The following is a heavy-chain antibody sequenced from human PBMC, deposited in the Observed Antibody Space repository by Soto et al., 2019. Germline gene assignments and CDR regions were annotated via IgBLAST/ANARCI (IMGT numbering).Heavy chain of an antibody. V-gene: IGHV4-30-2*01. Sequence: PSETLSLTCAVSGGSISSGGYSWSWIRQPPGKGLEWIGYIYHSGSTYYNPSLKSRVTISVDTSKNQFSLKLSSVTAADTAVYYCARQTAGIDYWGQGTLVTVSS. CDR2: IYHSGST. D-gene: IGHD1-1*01. CDR3: ARQTAGIDY. J-gene: IGHJ4*02. CDR1: GGSISSGGYS.